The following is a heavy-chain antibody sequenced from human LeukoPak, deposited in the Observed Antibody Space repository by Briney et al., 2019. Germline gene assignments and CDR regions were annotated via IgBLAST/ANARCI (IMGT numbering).Heavy chain of an antibody. J-gene: IGHJ4*02. CDR1: GYTFTNYY. CDR2: INPRGGST. D-gene: IGHD5-18*01. V-gene: IGHV1-46*01. Sequence: ASVKVSCKASGYTFTNYYMHWVRQAPGQGLEWMGIINPRGGSTSYAQKFQGRVTMTRDTSTNAVYMDLSSLRSEDTAVYYCAREIGPIQLHLWGSAFDYWGQGTLVTVSS. CDR3: AREIGPIQLHLWGSAFDY.